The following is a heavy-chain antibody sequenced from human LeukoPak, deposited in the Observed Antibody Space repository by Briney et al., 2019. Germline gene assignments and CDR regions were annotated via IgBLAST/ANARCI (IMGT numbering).Heavy chain of an antibody. CDR3: ARNPPRVVPAQGYY. CDR1: GFTFSNYV. D-gene: IGHD2-21*02. J-gene: IGHJ4*02. Sequence: GRSLRLSCAASGFTFSNYVMHWVRQAPGKGLEWVAVVSYDGSNKYYADSVKGRFTISRDNSKNTLYLQINSLRAEDTAVYYCARNPPRVVPAQGYYWAQEPLVTVS. CDR2: VSYDGSNK. V-gene: IGHV3-30-3*01.